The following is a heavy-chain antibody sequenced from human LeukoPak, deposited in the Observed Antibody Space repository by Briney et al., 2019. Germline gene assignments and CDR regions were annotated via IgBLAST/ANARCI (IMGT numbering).Heavy chain of an antibody. D-gene: IGHD3-16*01. V-gene: IGHV3-23*01. CDR1: GFAFSTYV. J-gene: IGHJ4*02. CDR3: AKRLGGSGFDY. CDR2: IGTSGGTT. Sequence: GASLRLSCAASGFAFSTYVMSWVRQAPGKGLDWVSAIGTSGGTTYYADSVKGRFTISRDNSKDTLYLQMNSLRAEDTAVYYCAKRLGGSGFDYWGQGTLVTVSS.